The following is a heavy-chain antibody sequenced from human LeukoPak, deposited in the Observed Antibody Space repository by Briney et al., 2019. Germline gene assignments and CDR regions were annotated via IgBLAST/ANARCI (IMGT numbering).Heavy chain of an antibody. Sequence: GASVKVSCKASGYTFTSYGISWVQQAPGQGLEWMGWISAYNGNTNYAQKLQGRVTMTTDTSTSTAYMELRSLRAEDTAVYYCARDPTAATPQYFDYWGQGTLVTVSS. CDR3: ARDPTAATPQYFDY. CDR2: ISAYNGNT. V-gene: IGHV1-18*01. D-gene: IGHD1-14*01. J-gene: IGHJ4*02. CDR1: GYTFTSYG.